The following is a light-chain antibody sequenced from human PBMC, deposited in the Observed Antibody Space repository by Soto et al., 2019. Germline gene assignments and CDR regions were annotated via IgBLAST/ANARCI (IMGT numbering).Light chain of an antibody. Sequence: EIVLTQSPGTLSLSPGERATLSCRASQSVSSNNLAWYQQRPGQAPRVVIYGASTRATGIPERFSGSGSGTDFTLTISRLEPEDFALYYCQQYGRSPFTFGPGTKVDI. CDR3: QQYGRSPFT. CDR2: GAS. CDR1: QSVSSNN. J-gene: IGKJ3*01. V-gene: IGKV3-20*01.